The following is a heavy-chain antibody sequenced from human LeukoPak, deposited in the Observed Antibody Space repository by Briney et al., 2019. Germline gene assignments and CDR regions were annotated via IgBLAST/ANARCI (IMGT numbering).Heavy chain of an antibody. V-gene: IGHV4-34*01. CDR1: GGSFSGYY. Sequence: PSETLSLTCAVYGGSFSGYYWSWIRQPPGKGLEWIGEINHSGSTNYNPSLKSRVTISVDTSKNQFSLKLSSVTAADTAVYYCARDQRYYYGSGSYYYGMDVWGQGTTVTVSS. CDR2: INHSGST. J-gene: IGHJ6*02. D-gene: IGHD3-10*01. CDR3: ARDQRYYYGSGSYYYGMDV.